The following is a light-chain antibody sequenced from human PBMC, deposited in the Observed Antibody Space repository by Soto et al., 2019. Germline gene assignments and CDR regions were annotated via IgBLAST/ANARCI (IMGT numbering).Light chain of an antibody. CDR2: AAS. CDR3: QQSYRTPRT. V-gene: IGKV1-39*01. Sequence: DIQVTQSPSSLPASVGDRVTITGRASQSSSSSLNWYQQKPGKAPKLLIYAASSLQSGVPSRFSGSGSGTDFALTISRLQPEDFATYYCQQSYRTPRTFGPGTKVE. CDR1: QSSSSS. J-gene: IGKJ1*01.